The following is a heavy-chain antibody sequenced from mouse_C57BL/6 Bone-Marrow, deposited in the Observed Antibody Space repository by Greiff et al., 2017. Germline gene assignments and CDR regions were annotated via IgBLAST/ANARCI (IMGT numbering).Heavy chain of an antibody. CDR1: GFNIKDDY. J-gene: IGHJ2*01. D-gene: IGHD1-1*01. Sequence: VQLQQSGAELVRPGASVKLSCTASGFNIKDDYMHWVKQRPEQGLEWIGWIDPENGDTDDASKFQGKATITSDTSSNTAYLQLSSLTSEDTAVYYCTTGLRSFFDYWGQGTTLTVSS. CDR3: TTGLRSFFDY. CDR2: IDPENGDT. V-gene: IGHV14-4*01.